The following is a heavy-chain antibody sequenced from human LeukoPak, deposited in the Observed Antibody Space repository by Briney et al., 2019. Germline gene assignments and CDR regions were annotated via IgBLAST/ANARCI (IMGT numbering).Heavy chain of an antibody. CDR2: INPHSGGT. D-gene: IGHD1-26*01. J-gene: IGHJ3*02. CDR1: GYTFTDYY. CDR3: AVFPGIVGATPLRDYAFDI. V-gene: IGHV1-2*02. Sequence: ASVKVSCKASGYTFTDYYMHWVRQAPGQGIEWMAWINPHSGGTNYAQKFQGRVTMTRDTSISTAYMELSRLKPDDTAVYYCAVFPGIVGATPLRDYAFDIWGQGTMVTVSS.